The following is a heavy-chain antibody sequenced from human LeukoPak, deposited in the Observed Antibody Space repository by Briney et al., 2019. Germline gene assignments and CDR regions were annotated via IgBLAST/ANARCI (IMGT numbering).Heavy chain of an antibody. CDR1: GGSISLFY. V-gene: IGHV4-59*08. Sequence: PSETLSLTCTLSGGSISLFYWSWIRQPPGKGLEWIGFFPDSGTTNYNPSLKSRVTISVDTSKNQFSLKLSSVTAADTAVYYCARHNWSNTYYYDSSGSIDYWGQGTLVTVSS. CDR2: FPDSGTT. D-gene: IGHD3-22*01. J-gene: IGHJ4*02. CDR3: ARHNWSNTYYYDSSGSIDY.